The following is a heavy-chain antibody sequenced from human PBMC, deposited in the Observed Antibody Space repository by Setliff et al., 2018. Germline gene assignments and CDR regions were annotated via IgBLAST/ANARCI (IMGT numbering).Heavy chain of an antibody. CDR2: INHSGST. J-gene: IGHJ4*02. D-gene: IGHD2-8*02. CDR3: TVYNTGSSKDHY. Sequence: SETLSLTCTVSGDSISSGSYHWIWIRQPPGKGLEWIGEINHSGSTNYNPSLKSRVTISVDTSKNQFSLKLSSVTAADTALYYCTVYNTGSSKDHYWGQGTPVTVSS. CDR1: GDSISSGSYH. V-gene: IGHV4-39*07.